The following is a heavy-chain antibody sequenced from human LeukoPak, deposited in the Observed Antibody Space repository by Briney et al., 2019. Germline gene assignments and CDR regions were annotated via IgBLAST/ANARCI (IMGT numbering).Heavy chain of an antibody. V-gene: IGHV1-2*05. Sequence: GASVKVSCKASGYTFTGYYMHCVRPAPGQGLEWMGRIYPNRGGTNYAQKFQGRVTMTRDTSISTAYMELSRLRSDDTDVYYCARAYQLPPDAFDIWGKGTMVTVSS. CDR3: ARAYQLPPDAFDI. CDR2: IYPNRGGT. D-gene: IGHD2-2*01. J-gene: IGHJ3*02. CDR1: GYTFTGYY.